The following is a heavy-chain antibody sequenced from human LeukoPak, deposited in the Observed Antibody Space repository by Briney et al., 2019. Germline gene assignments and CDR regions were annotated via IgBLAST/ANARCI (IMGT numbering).Heavy chain of an antibody. D-gene: IGHD3-3*01. J-gene: IGHJ4*02. CDR1: GGSISSSSYY. V-gene: IGHV4-39*01. CDR2: IYYSGST. CDR3: ASGVPRITIFGVVKAGEGF. Sequence: SETLFLTCTVSGGSISSSSYYWGWIRQPPGKGLEWIGSIYYSGSTYYNPSLKSRVTISVDTSKNQFSLKLSSVTAADTAVYYCASGVPRITIFGVVKAGEGFWGQGTLVTVSS.